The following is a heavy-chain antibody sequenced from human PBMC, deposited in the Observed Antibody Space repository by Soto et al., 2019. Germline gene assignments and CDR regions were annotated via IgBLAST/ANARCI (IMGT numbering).Heavy chain of an antibody. Sequence: SETLSLTCTVSGGSISSGDYYWSWIRQPPGKGLEWIGYIYYSGSTYYNPSLKSRVTISVDTSKNQFSLKLSSVTAADTAVYYCARDHRIQLNYYYYGMDVWGQGTTVTVSS. CDR2: IYYSGST. CDR1: GGSISSGDYY. CDR3: ARDHRIQLNYYYYGMDV. D-gene: IGHD1-1*01. V-gene: IGHV4-30-4*01. J-gene: IGHJ6*02.